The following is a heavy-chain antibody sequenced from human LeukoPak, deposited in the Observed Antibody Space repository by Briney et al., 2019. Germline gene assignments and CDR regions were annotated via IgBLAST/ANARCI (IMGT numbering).Heavy chain of an antibody. V-gene: IGHV3-30*02. Sequence: GGSLRLSCAASRFTFSNYGMHWVRQAPGKGLEWVAFIRYDGTNKYYADSVKGRFTISRDNSKNTLYLQMNSLRVEDTAVYYCAKRAATYYYYMDVWGKGTTVTVSS. D-gene: IGHD2-15*01. CDR2: IRYDGTNK. J-gene: IGHJ6*03. CDR1: RFTFSNYG. CDR3: AKRAATYYYYMDV.